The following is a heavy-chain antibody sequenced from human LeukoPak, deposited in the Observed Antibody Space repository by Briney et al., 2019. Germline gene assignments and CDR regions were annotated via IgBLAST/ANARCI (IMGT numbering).Heavy chain of an antibody. CDR3: ARDNTGVWLVRENNWFDP. Sequence: GGSLRLSCAASGDTFNNYWMIWVRQAPGKGLEWVANIKQDGSEKYYVDSVKGRFTISRDNAKNSLYLQMNSLRAEDTAVYYCARDNTGVWLVRENNWFDPWGQGTLVTVSS. D-gene: IGHD6-19*01. V-gene: IGHV3-7*01. CDR1: GDTFNNYW. J-gene: IGHJ5*02. CDR2: IKQDGSEK.